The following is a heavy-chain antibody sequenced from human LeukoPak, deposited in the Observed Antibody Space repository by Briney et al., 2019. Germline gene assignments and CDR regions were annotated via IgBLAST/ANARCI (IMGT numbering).Heavy chain of an antibody. CDR1: GGSISSVGYY. CDR3: ARVWERPNWFDP. V-gene: IGHV4-30-2*01. D-gene: IGHD1-1*01. J-gene: IGHJ5*02. CDR2: IYHTGSA. Sequence: SQTLSLTCTVSGGSISSVGYYWSWIRQPPGKGLEWIGYIYHTGSAYYNPPLKSRVTISIDTSKTQFSLKLNSVTAADSAVYYCARVWERPNWFDPWGQGTLVTVSS.